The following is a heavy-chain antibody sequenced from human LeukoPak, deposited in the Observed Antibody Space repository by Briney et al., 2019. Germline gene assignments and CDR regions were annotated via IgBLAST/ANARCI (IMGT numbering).Heavy chain of an antibody. V-gene: IGHV4-34*01. CDR2: INHSGST. CDR1: GRSFIGYY. D-gene: IGHD3-22*01. Sequence: NPSETLSLTFAVLGRSFIGYYSSSVRQPPGKGLEWIGEINHSGSTNYNPSLKSRVTISVDTSKNQFSLKLSSVTAADTPVYYRTRANYYDSSGYDFWGQGTLVTVSS. J-gene: IGHJ4*02. CDR3: TRANYYDSSGYDF.